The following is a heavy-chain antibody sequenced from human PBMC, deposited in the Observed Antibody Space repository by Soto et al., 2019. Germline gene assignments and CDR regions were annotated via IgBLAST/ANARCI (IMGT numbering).Heavy chain of an antibody. J-gene: IGHJ4*02. V-gene: IGHV4-4*02. Sequence: QVQLQESGPGLVKPSGTLSLTCTVSGGSMSSSNWWNWVRQSPGKGLEWIGEAHHSGRTNYNPSLKSRVTISVDKPKNHSSLNLSSVTAADTAVYYCARSEATGLDYWGQGTLVTVSS. CDR1: GGSMSSSNW. CDR2: AHHSGRT. CDR3: ARSEATGLDY. D-gene: IGHD1-26*01.